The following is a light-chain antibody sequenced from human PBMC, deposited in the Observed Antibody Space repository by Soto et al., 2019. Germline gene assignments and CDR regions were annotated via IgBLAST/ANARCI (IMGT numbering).Light chain of an antibody. V-gene: IGKV4-1*01. CDR1: QSVLYSSNNKHY. CDR3: QQYESTPPT. CDR2: WAS. J-gene: IGKJ2*01. Sequence: DIVMTQSPDSLAVSLGERATINCKSSQSVLYSSNNKHYLAWYQQRPGQPPKLLIYWASTRESGVPYRFSGSGSGTDFTLTITSLQAEDVAVYYCQQYESTPPTFGQGTKLEIK.